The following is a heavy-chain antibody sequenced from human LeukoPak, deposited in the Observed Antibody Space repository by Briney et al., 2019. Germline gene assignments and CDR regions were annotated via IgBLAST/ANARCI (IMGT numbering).Heavy chain of an antibody. CDR2: IYYSGST. CDR1: GGSISSYY. CDR3: AGESTYYDGSGSYAFDI. D-gene: IGHD3-22*01. J-gene: IGHJ3*02. Sequence: PSETLSLTCTVSGGSISSYYWSWIRQPPGRGLEWIGYIYYSGSTDYNPSLKSRVTISVDTSKNQFSLKLSSVTAADTAVYYCAGESTYYDGSGSYAFDIWGQGTMVTVSS. V-gene: IGHV4-59*01.